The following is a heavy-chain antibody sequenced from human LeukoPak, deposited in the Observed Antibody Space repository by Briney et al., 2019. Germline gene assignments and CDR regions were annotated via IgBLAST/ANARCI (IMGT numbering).Heavy chain of an antibody. Sequence: GGSLRLSCAASGFSVNSNYMSWVRQAPGKGLEWVANIKQDGSEKYYVDSVKGRFTISRDNAKNSLYLQMNSLGAEDTAVYYCARGAMIVVAASFVDYWGQGTLVTVSS. J-gene: IGHJ4*02. V-gene: IGHV3-7*01. CDR2: IKQDGSEK. CDR3: ARGAMIVVAASFVDY. CDR1: GFSVNSNY. D-gene: IGHD3-22*01.